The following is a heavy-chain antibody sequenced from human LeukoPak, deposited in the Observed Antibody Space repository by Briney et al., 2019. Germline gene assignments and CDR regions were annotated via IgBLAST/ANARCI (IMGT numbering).Heavy chain of an antibody. Sequence: PSETLSLTCTVSGGSISSSSYYSGWIPQPPGKGLEWVVGIYYSVSTYYNPSLKSRVTISVDTSKNQFSLKLSSVTAADTAVYYCARFLNYDFWSGSGRYYFDYWGQGTLVTVSS. D-gene: IGHD3-3*01. CDR3: ARFLNYDFWSGSGRYYFDY. V-gene: IGHV4-39*07. J-gene: IGHJ4*02. CDR2: IYYSVST. CDR1: GGSISSSSYY.